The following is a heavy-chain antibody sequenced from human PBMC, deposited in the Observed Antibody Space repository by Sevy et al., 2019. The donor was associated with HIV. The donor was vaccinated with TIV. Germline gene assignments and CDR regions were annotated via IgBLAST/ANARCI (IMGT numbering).Heavy chain of an antibody. Sequence: ASVKVSCKASGYTFTSYDINWVRQATGQGLEWMGWMNPNSGNTGYAQKFQGRVTMTRNTSISTAYMELSGLRSEDTAVYYCARKYYDRSGYYVGYWGQGTLVTVSS. V-gene: IGHV1-8*01. J-gene: IGHJ4*02. D-gene: IGHD3-22*01. CDR3: ARKYYDRSGYYVGY. CDR1: GYTFTSYD. CDR2: MNPNSGNT.